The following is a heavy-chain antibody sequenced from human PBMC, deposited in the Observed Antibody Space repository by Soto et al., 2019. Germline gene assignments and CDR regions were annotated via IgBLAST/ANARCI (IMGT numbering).Heavy chain of an antibody. CDR1: GFTLTTHN. V-gene: IGHV3-48*02. CDR3: ARDGDRGSDMDV. J-gene: IGHJ6*02. Sequence: EVQLVESGGGLVQPGGSLRLSCVASGFTLTTHNMDWVRQAPGKGLEWISYIDTTRRTIYYADSVKGRFTVSRDNAKNSVYLQMNSLRDEDTAVYYCARDGDRGSDMDVWGQGTTITVSS. CDR2: IDTTRRTI.